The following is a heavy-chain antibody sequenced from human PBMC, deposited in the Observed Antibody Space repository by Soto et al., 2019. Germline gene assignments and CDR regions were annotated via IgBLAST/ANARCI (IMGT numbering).Heavy chain of an antibody. Sequence: SETLSLTCIVSGESISSSSYYWGWIRQPPGKGLEWIGSIYYSGRTYYNPSFKSRVTISIDTSKNQFSPKLSSVTATDTAVYYCARQRTTVVTQAYFDHWGQGALVTVSS. J-gene: IGHJ4*02. CDR3: ARQRTTVVTQAYFDH. CDR1: GESISSSSYY. D-gene: IGHD2-21*02. V-gene: IGHV4-39*01. CDR2: IYYSGRT.